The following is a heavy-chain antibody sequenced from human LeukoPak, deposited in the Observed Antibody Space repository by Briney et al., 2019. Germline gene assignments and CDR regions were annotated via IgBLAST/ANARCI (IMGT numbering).Heavy chain of an antibody. V-gene: IGHV3-30-3*01. Sequence: GGSLRLSCAASGFTFSSYAMHWVRQAPGKGLEWVAVISYDGSNKYYADSVEGRFTISRDNSKNTLYLQMNSLRAEDTAVYYCARDSFRGLSGHHIWGQGTMVTVSS. CDR2: ISYDGSNK. J-gene: IGHJ3*02. D-gene: IGHD6-25*01. CDR3: ARDSFRGLSGHHI. CDR1: GFTFSSYA.